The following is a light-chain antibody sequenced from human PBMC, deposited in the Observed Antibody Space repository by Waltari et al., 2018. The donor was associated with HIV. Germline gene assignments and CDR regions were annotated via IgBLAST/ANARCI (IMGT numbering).Light chain of an antibody. CDR2: EVY. J-gene: IGLJ2*01. CDR1: SRDVGSYNL. Sequence: QSALTQPASVSGSIGQSITISCTGTSRDVGSYNLVSWYQHHPGKAPKLIIYEVYKRPSGVSNRCSGSKSGNTASLTVSGLQAEDEADYYCCSYAGSSIPFGGGTKLTVL. V-gene: IGLV2-23*02. CDR3: CSYAGSSIP.